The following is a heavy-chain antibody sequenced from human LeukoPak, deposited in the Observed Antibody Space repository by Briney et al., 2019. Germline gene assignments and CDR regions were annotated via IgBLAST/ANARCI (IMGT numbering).Heavy chain of an antibody. Sequence: PGGSLRLSCAASGFTFSDYYMSWIRQAPGKGLEWVSYISSSGSTIYYADSVKGRFTISRDNAKNSLYLQMNSLRAEDTAVYYCARDLAYHYYYMDVWGKGTTVTVSS. V-gene: IGHV3-11*04. J-gene: IGHJ6*03. CDR2: ISSSGSTI. CDR3: ARDLAYHYYYMDV. CDR1: GFTFSDYY.